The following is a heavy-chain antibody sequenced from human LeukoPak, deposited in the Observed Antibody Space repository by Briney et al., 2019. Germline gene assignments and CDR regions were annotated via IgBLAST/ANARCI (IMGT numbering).Heavy chain of an antibody. D-gene: IGHD6-19*01. V-gene: IGHV3-21*01. CDR3: ARDPYSGGYGAYYYYMDV. CDR2: ISSSSSYI. Sequence: SGGSLRLSCAASGFTFSSYSMNWVRQAPGKGPEWVSSISSSSSYIYYADSVKGRFTISRDNAENSLYLQMNSLRDEDTAVYYCARDPYSGGYGAYYYYMDVWGKGTTVTVSS. J-gene: IGHJ6*03. CDR1: GFTFSSYS.